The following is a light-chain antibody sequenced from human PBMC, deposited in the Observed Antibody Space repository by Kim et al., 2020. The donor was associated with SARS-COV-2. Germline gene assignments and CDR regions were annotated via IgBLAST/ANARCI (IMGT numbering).Light chain of an antibody. Sequence: DIQMTQSPSSLSASVGDRVTITCRTSVRINKLLNWYQQKPGKAPKLLISAVSTLQSGVPSRFSGSGSGSDFSLTISSLQPEDFATYYCQQSFDTPHTFGRGTKVDIK. CDR1: VRINKL. CDR2: AVS. CDR3: QQSFDTPHT. J-gene: IGKJ4*02. V-gene: IGKV1-39*01.